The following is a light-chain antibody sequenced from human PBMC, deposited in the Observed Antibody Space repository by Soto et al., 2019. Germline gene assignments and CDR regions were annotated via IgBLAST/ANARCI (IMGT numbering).Light chain of an antibody. V-gene: IGKV1-9*01. Sequence: IQLTKSHSSLSAFVGDRETITCRASQGISSYLAWYQQKPGKAPKLLIYAASTLQSGVPSRFSGSGSGTDFTPTISILLPEDFGIRDCQQLSTYSITRGSGTGLEVK. CDR2: AAS. J-gene: IGKJ5*01. CDR3: QQLSTYSIT. CDR1: QGISSY.